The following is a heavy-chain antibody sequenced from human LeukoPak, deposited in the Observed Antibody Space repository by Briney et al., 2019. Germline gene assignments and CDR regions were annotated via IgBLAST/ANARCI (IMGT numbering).Heavy chain of an antibody. Sequence: GGSLRLSCAASGFTFSSYAMSWVRQAPGKGLEWVAVISYDGSNKYYADSVKGRFTISRDNSKNTLYLQMNSLRPEDTAVCYCAKDQFSSGFEYFQHWGQGTLVTVSS. J-gene: IGHJ1*01. V-gene: IGHV3-30*18. CDR2: ISYDGSNK. CDR3: AKDQFSSGFEYFQH. D-gene: IGHD6-19*01. CDR1: GFTFSSYA.